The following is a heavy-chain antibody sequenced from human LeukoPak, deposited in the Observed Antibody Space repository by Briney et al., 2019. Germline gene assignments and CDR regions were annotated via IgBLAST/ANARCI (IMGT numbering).Heavy chain of an antibody. CDR3: AKAAYYDSSCYRGIDY. CDR1: GFTFDDYA. J-gene: IGHJ4*02. V-gene: IGHV3-9*03. Sequence: GGSLRLSCAASGFTFDDYAMHWVRQAPGKGLEWVSGISWNSGSIGYADSVKGRFTISRDNAKNSLYLQMNSLRAEDMALYYCAKAAYYDSSCYRGIDYWGQGTLVTVSS. CDR2: ISWNSGSI. D-gene: IGHD3-22*01.